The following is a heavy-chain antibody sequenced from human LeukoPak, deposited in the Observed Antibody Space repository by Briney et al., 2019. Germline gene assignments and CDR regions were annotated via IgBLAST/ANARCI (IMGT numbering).Heavy chain of an antibody. J-gene: IGHJ6*03. D-gene: IGHD5-18*01. CDR2: IYSGGST. V-gene: IGHV3-53*01. Sequence: PGGSLRLSCAASGFTVSSNYMSWVRQAPGKGLEWVSVIYSGGSTYYADSVKGRFTISRDNAKNSLYLQMNSLRAEDTAVYYCARDGDTAMVTNYYYYYMDVWGKGTTVTVSS. CDR3: ARDGDTAMVTNYYYYYMDV. CDR1: GFTVSSNY.